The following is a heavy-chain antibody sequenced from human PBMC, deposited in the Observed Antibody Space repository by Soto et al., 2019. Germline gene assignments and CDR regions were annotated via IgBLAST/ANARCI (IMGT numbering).Heavy chain of an antibody. Sequence: EVQLLNSGGGLVQPGGSLRLSCAASGFTFSSYAMSWVRQAPGEGLEWVSTISGSGGSTYYADSVKGRFTISRDNSKNTCYLQRDSLRAKATAVYNCAKEPPPDSGNYAPSRYTWSAPGGKGPLVPVPS. V-gene: IGHV3-23*01. CDR2: ISGSGGST. CDR3: AKEPPPDSGNYAPSRYTWSAP. J-gene: IGHJ5*02. CDR1: GFTFSSYA. D-gene: IGHD3-22*01.